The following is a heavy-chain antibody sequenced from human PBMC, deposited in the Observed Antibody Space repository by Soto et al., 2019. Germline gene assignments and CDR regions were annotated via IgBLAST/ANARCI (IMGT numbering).Heavy chain of an antibody. CDR2: IYCGGST. V-gene: IGHV3-53*01. Sequence: PGGCLRLACAASVFTVSSNYMSWVRQAPGKGLDWVSVIYCGGSTYYADSVRGRFTISRDNSKNTLYLQMKSLRAEDTAVYYCARDPPETRHGMDVWGQGTTVTVSS. J-gene: IGHJ6*02. CDR1: VFTVSSNY. CDR3: ARDPPETRHGMDV.